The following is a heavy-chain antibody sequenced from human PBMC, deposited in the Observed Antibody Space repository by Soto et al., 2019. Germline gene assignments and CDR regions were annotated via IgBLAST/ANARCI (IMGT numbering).Heavy chain of an antibody. CDR2: ISWNSGSI. D-gene: IGHD6-19*01. Sequence: GGSLRLSGESSGLTFGDYAIQWVRQAPGKGLEWVSAISWNSGSIDYADSVKGRFTISRDNAKNSQYLQMNSLRAEDTALYYCAKSHTTSGWYVTTDYWGQGTRVTVSS. CDR3: AKSHTTSGWYVTTDY. J-gene: IGHJ4*02. V-gene: IGHV3-9*01. CDR1: GLTFGDYA.